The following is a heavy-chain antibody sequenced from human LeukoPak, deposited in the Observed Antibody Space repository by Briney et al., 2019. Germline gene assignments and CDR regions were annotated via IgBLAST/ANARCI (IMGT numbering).Heavy chain of an antibody. CDR3: ARGSTVTYYYMDV. CDR1: GASISSYY. CDR2: IYYSGST. J-gene: IGHJ6*03. D-gene: IGHD4-17*01. Sequence: TPSETLSLTCTVSGASISSYYWSWIRQPPGKGLEWIGYIYYSGSTNYNPSLKSRVTISVDASTNQFSLKLSSVTAADTAVYYCARGSTVTYYYMDVWGKGTTVTVSS. V-gene: IGHV4-59*01.